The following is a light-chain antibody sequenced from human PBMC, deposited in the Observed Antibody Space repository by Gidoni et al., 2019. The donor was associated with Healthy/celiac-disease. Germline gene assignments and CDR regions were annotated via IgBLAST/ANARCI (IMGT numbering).Light chain of an antibody. Sequence: DIQMTHSPSTLSASVGDRVNITCRASQSISSWLAWYQQKPGKAPKLLIYKASSLESGVPSRFSGSGSGTEFTLTISSLQPDDFATYYCQQYNSYPWTFGQGTKVEIK. CDR3: QQYNSYPWT. CDR2: KAS. J-gene: IGKJ1*01. V-gene: IGKV1-5*03. CDR1: QSISSW.